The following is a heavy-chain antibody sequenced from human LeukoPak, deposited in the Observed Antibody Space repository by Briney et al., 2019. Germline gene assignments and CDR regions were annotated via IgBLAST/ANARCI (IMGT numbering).Heavy chain of an antibody. CDR1: GGSISSSSYY. Sequence: KPSETLSLTCTVSGGSISSSSYYWGWIRQPPGKGLEWIGSIDYSGSTYYNPSLKSRVTISVDTSKSQFSLKLSSVTAADTAVYYCARERDYNWKYARLLRIAFDIWGQGTMVTVSS. D-gene: IGHD1-7*01. J-gene: IGHJ3*02. CDR2: IDYSGST. CDR3: ARERDYNWKYARLLRIAFDI. V-gene: IGHV4-39*07.